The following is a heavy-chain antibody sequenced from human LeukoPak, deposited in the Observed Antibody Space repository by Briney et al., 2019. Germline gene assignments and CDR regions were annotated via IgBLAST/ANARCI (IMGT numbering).Heavy chain of an antibody. CDR2: MNPDSGNT. D-gene: IGHD6-6*01. CDR1: GYTFTNYD. V-gene: IGHV1-8*03. J-gene: IGHJ4*02. CDR3: ARGKFGHYSSSSYYFDY. Sequence: ASVKVSCKASGYTFTNYDINWVRQATGQELEWMGWMNPDSGNTGYAEKFQGRVTITRNTSISTAYMELSSLVSEDTAVYYCARGKFGHYSSSSYYFDYWGQGILVTVSS.